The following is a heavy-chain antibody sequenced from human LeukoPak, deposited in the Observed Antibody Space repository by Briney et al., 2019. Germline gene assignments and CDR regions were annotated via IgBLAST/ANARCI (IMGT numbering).Heavy chain of an antibody. CDR1: GFTFSSYE. D-gene: IGHD1-26*01. CDR2: ISSSSSYI. CDR3: AKDIGSSGSYGVDY. V-gene: IGHV3-21*04. J-gene: IGHJ4*02. Sequence: GGSLRLSCAASGFTFSSYEMNWVRQAPGKGLEWVSSISSSSSYIYYADSVKGRFTISRDNAKRSLYLQMNSLRAEGTALYYCAKDIGSSGSYGVDYWGQGTLVTVSS.